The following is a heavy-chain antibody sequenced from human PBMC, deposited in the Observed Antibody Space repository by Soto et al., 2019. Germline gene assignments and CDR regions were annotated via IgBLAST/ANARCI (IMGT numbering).Heavy chain of an antibody. CDR1: GGSISSSSYY. J-gene: IGHJ6*02. CDR2: IYYSGST. V-gene: IGHV4-39*01. Sequence: SETLSLTCTVSGGSISSSSYYWGWIRQPPGKGLEWIGSIYYSGSTYYNPSLKSRVTISVDTSKNQFSLKLSSVTAADTAVYYCARHVVVITSEQRYYYYGMDVWGQGTTVTVSS. D-gene: IGHD3-22*01. CDR3: ARHVVVITSEQRYYYYGMDV.